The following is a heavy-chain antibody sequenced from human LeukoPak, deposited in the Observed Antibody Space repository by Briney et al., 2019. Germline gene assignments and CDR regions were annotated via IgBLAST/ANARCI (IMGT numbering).Heavy chain of an antibody. Sequence: QPGGSLRLSCAASGFTFSSYWMSWVRQAPGKGLEWVANIKQDGSEKYYVDSVKGRFTISRDNAKNSLYLQMNSLRAVDTAVYYCARRAGGLARNNWFDPWGQGTLVTVSS. J-gene: IGHJ5*02. V-gene: IGHV3-7*01. D-gene: IGHD3-16*01. CDR2: IKQDGSEK. CDR1: GFTFSSYW. CDR3: ARRAGGLARNNWFDP.